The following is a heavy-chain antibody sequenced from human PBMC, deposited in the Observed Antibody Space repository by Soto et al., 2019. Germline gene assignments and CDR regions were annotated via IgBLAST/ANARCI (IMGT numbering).Heavy chain of an antibody. Sequence: QVHLVQSGTEVKKPGTSMKVSCRASGYTFTSYAINWVRQAPGQGLEWVGRIIAYNGNTHSAQKLQGRVPMTIDTTTSTDYMELRSLRSDDTAVYYYARGHHSNDYGSGSSFDTWGQGTLLTVSA. CDR3: ARGHHSNDYGSGSSFDT. CDR2: IIAYNGNT. V-gene: IGHV1-18*01. D-gene: IGHD3-10*01. CDR1: GYTFTSYA. J-gene: IGHJ4*02.